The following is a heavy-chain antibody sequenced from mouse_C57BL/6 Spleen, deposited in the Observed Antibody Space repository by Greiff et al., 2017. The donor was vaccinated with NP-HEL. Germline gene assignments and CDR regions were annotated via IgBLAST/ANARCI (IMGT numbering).Heavy chain of an antibody. CDR1: GFSLTSYG. D-gene: IGHD1-1*01. J-gene: IGHJ4*01. CDR2: IWSGGST. V-gene: IGHV2-4*01. CDR3: AKGGFYYYGLPGNYYAMDY. Sequence: VQLKESGPGLVQPSQSLSITCTVSGFSLTSYGVHWVRQPPGKGLEWLGVIWSGGSTDYNAAFISRLSISKDNSKSQVFFKMNSLQADDTAIYYCAKGGFYYYGLPGNYYAMDYWGQGTSVTVSS.